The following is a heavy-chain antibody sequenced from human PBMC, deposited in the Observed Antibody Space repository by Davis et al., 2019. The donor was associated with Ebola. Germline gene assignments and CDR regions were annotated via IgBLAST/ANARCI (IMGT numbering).Heavy chain of an antibody. CDR1: GGSISSYY. V-gene: IGHV4-4*07. Sequence: PGGSLRLSCTVSGGSISSYYWSWIRQPAGKGLEWIGRIYTSGSTNYNPSLKSRVTMSVDTSKNQFSLKLSSVTAADTAVYYCARAGGGLSRYYFDYWGQGTLVTVSS. CDR3: ARAGGGLSRYYFDY. J-gene: IGHJ4*02. D-gene: IGHD3-16*01. CDR2: IYTSGST.